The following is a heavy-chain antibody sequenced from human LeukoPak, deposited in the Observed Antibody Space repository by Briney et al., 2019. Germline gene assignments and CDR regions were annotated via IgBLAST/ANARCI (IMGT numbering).Heavy chain of an antibody. V-gene: IGHV1-2*02. CDR2: INPNIGGT. J-gene: IGHJ5*02. D-gene: IGHD5-18*01. CDR3: ARDAEPTAMVTGSWFDP. CDR1: GYTFTGYY. Sequence: ASVKVSCKASGYTFTGYYMHWVRQAPGQGLEWMGWINPNIGGTNYAQKFQGRVTMTRDTSTSTAYMELSRLRSDDTAVYYCARDAEPTAMVTGSWFDPWGQGNLVTVSS.